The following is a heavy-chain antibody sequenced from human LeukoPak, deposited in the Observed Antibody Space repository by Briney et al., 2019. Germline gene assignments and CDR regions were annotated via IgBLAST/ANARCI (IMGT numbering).Heavy chain of an antibody. Sequence: GGFPRLLFGSSGIHLSRYCLGRVRQASGEGPGVGLSISGSGDNTYYADSVKGRFTISRDNSKNTLYVQVNSLGTEDTAAYYCAKGSYYDSSGSFYFDYWGQGTLVTVSS. CDR2: ISGSGDNT. CDR1: IHLSRYC. D-gene: IGHD3-22*01. CDR3: AKGSYYDSSGSFYFDY. J-gene: IGHJ4*02. V-gene: IGHV3-23*01.